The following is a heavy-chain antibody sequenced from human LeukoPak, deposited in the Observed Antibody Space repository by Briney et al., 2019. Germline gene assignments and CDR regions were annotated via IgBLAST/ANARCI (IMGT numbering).Heavy chain of an antibody. D-gene: IGHD1-26*01. CDR3: ARVLEDYMDV. Sequence: ASVKVSCKASGGTFSSYAISWVRQAPGQGLEWMGWISAYNGNTNYAQKLQGRVTMTTDTSTSTAYMELRSLRSDDTAVYYCARVLEDYMDVWGKGTTVTVSS. CDR1: GGTFSSYA. J-gene: IGHJ6*03. CDR2: ISAYNGNT. V-gene: IGHV1-18*01.